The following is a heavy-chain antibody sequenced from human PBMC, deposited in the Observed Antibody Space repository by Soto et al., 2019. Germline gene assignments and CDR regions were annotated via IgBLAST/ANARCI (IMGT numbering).Heavy chain of an antibody. D-gene: IGHD6-13*01. J-gene: IGHJ5*02. CDR2: INHSGST. V-gene: IGHV4-34*01. Sequence: QVQLQQWGAGLLKPSETLSLTCAVYGGSFSGYYWSWIRQPPGKGLEWIGEINHSGSTNYNPSVKSRVTISVDTSKNQFSLKLSSVTAADTAVYYWARGQAAGRGWFDPWGQGTLVTVSS. CDR3: ARGQAAGRGWFDP. CDR1: GGSFSGYY.